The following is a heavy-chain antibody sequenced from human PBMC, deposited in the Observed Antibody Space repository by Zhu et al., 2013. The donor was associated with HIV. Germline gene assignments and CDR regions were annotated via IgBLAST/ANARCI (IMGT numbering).Heavy chain of an antibody. V-gene: IGHV1-2*02. J-gene: IGHJ6*03. CDR3: ARVRGEGDGAYYYHYMDV. D-gene: IGHD3-10*01. CDR2: INSNSGGT. CDR1: GYTFTGYY. Sequence: VQSGAEVKKPGASVKVSCKASGYTFTGYYIHWVRQAPGQGLEWMGWINSNSGGTNYAQRFQGRVTMTRDTSISTAYMELSRLRSDDTAVYYCARVRGEGDGAYYYHYMDVWGKGTTVTVSS.